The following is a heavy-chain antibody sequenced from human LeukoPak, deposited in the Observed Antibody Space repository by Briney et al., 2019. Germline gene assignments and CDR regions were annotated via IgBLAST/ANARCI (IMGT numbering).Heavy chain of an antibody. CDR3: ARDLVAAPYYFDY. J-gene: IGHJ4*02. CDR1: GGSLSGYY. D-gene: IGHD6-13*01. Sequence: SETLSLTCAVYGGSLSGYYWGWIRQPPGKGLEWIGSIYYSGSTYYNPSLKSRVTISVDTSKNQFSLKLSSVTAADTAVYYCARDLVAAPYYFDYWGQGTLVTVSS. V-gene: IGHV4-39*07. CDR2: IYYSGST.